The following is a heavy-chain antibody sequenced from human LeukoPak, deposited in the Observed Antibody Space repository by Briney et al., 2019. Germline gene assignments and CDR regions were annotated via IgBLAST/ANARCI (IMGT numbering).Heavy chain of an antibody. CDR1: GGSFSGYY. V-gene: IGHV4-34*01. CDR2: INHSGST. CDR3: ARANIIAQQHLDDPSYYFDY. J-gene: IGHJ4*02. Sequence: SETLSLTCAVYGGSFSGYYWSWIRQPPGKGLEWIGEINHSGSTNYNPSLKSRVTISVDTSKNQFSLQLNSVTPEDTAVYYCARANIIAQQHLDDPSYYFDYWGQGTLVTVSS. D-gene: IGHD6-13*01.